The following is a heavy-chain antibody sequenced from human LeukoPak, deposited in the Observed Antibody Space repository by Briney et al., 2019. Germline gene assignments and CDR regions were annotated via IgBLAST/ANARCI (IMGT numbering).Heavy chain of an antibody. CDR1: GFTFDDYA. CDR3: AKVRSMVRGDYYFDY. CDR2: ISWNSGSI. D-gene: IGHD3-10*01. V-gene: IGHV3-9*01. J-gene: IGHJ4*02. Sequence: PGGSLRLSCAASGFTFDDYAMHWVRQAPGKGLEWVSGISWNSGSIGYADSVKGRFTISRDNAKNSLYLQMNSLRAEDTALYYCAKVRSMVRGDYYFDYWAREPWSPSPQ.